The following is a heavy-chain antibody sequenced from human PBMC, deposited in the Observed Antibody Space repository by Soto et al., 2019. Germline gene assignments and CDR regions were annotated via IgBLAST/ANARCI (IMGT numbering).Heavy chain of an antibody. D-gene: IGHD6-19*01. CDR3: AKDLPGAAYGH. V-gene: IGHV3-9*01. Sequence: EVQLVESGGGLVQPGRSLRLSVAASGLTFVDYAIHWFRQAPGRGLEWVSGISWNSGSIGYADSVKGRFTISRDNAKNSLYLQMNSLRAEDTALYYCAKDLPGAAYGHWGQGTLVTVS. J-gene: IGHJ4*02. CDR2: ISWNSGSI. CDR1: GLTFVDYA.